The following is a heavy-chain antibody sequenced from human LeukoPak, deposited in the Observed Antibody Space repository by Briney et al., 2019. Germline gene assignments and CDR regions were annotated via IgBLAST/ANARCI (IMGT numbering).Heavy chain of an antibody. CDR3: ARDPSTTPLPCGMDV. CDR2: IIPILCIA. V-gene: IGHV1-69*10. Sequence: SVKVACKASGCTFRRYTISGLRQAPGQGREWVGGIIPILCIANYAQKLQGRITITADKSTRTAYMELSSLRSEDTDVYYCARDPSTTPLPCGMDVWGQGTTVTVSS. J-gene: IGHJ6*02. CDR1: GCTFRRYT. D-gene: IGHD1-7*01.